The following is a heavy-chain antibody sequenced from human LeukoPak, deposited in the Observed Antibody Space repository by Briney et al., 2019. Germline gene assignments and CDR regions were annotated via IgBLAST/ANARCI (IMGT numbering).Heavy chain of an antibody. Sequence: GGSLRLSCEASGFAFSSYWASWVRQAPGKGLEWVANINQDGNSQNYVDSVRGRFTISKDNAKNSVYLQMNSLRAEETAAYYCARSLXPXXYWGXXXXVTV. CDR3: ARSLXPXXY. CDR2: INQDGNSQ. CDR1: GFAFSSYW. J-gene: IGHJ4*01. V-gene: IGHV3-7*01.